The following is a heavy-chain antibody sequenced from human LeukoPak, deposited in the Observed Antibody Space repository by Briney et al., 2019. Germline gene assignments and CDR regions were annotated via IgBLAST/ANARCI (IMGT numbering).Heavy chain of an antibody. CDR3: ARDGMATTQTSDFDY. D-gene: IGHD5-24*01. Sequence: ASVKVSCKASGYTFTGYYMHWVRQAPGQGLEWMGWINPNSGGTNYAQKFQGRVTMTRDTSISTAYMELSRLRSDDTAVYYCARDGMATTQTSDFDYWGQRTLVTVSS. V-gene: IGHV1-2*02. J-gene: IGHJ4*02. CDR1: GYTFTGYY. CDR2: INPNSGGT.